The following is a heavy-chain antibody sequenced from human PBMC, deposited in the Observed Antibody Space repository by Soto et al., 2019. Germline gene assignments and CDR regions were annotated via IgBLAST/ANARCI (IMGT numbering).Heavy chain of an antibody. Sequence: PGGSLRLSCTASGFTFGDYAMSWFRQAPGKGLEWVGFIRSKAYGGTTEYAASVKGRFTISRDDSKSIAYLQMNSLKTEDTAVYYCTRGKVEYSSSGYGVVDPYYYYGMDVWGQGTTVTVSS. D-gene: IGHD6-6*01. V-gene: IGHV3-49*03. CDR1: GFTFGDYA. J-gene: IGHJ6*02. CDR3: TRGKVEYSSSGYGVVDPYYYYGMDV. CDR2: IRSKAYGGTT.